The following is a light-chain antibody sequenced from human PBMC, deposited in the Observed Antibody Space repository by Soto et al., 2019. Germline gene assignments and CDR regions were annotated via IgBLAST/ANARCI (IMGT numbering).Light chain of an antibody. CDR1: IEAVTSGRY. J-gene: IGLJ3*02. V-gene: IGLV7-46*01. CDR3: LLSYSGTRV. Sequence: QAVVTQEPSLTVSPGGTVTLTCGSSIEAVTSGRYPYWFQQKPGQAPRTLIYDTSNKHSWTPTRFSGSLLGGKAALTLSGAQPEDEAEYYCLLSYSGTRVFGGGTKLTVL. CDR2: DTS.